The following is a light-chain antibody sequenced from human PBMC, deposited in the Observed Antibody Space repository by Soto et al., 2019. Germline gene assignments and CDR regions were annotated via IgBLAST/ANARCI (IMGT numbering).Light chain of an antibody. CDR3: SSYTSSSTL. Sequence: QSVLTQPPSVSGAPGQRVTISCTGSSSNIGAGSDVHWYQQVPGTAPKLLVYGSYNRPSGVPDRFSGSKTGTSASLAITGLQAEDEADFYCSSYTSSSTLFGGGTKLTVL. CDR2: GSY. V-gene: IGLV1-40*01. CDR1: SSNIGAGSD. J-gene: IGLJ3*02.